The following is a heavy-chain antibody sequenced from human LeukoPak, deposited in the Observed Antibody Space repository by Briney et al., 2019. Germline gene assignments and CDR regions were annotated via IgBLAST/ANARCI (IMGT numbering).Heavy chain of an antibody. V-gene: IGHV4-61*01. J-gene: IGHJ4*02. CDR2: FYYSRST. D-gene: IGHD1-1*01. Sequence: KASETLSLTCTVSGGSVSSGRYYWSWIRQPPGKGLEWIGYFYYSRSTNYNPSLKTRVTISVDTSKNQFSLKVSSVTAADTAVYYCARKRTGDQGYYFDYWGQGTLVTVSS. CDR1: GGSVSSGRYY. CDR3: ARKRTGDQGYYFDY.